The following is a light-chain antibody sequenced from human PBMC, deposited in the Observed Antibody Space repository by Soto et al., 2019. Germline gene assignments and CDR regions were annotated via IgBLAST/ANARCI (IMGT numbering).Light chain of an antibody. V-gene: IGLV1-51*01. J-gene: IGLJ1*01. CDR3: GSWDSSLSADV. Sequence: QSVLTQPPSVSAAPGQKVTISCSGSSSNIGGNSVSWYQQLPGTAPKLLIYDDNKRPSGIPDRFSGSKSGTSATLGITGFQTGDEADYYCGSWDSSLSADVFGTGPKV. CDR1: SSNIGGNS. CDR2: DDN.